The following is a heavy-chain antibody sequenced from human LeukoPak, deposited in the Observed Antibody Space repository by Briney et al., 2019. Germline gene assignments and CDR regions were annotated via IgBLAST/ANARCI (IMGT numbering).Heavy chain of an antibody. J-gene: IGHJ4*02. CDR3: ARGIRRGSSSGWYDY. CDR2: INPNSGGT. CDR1: GYTFTGYY. V-gene: IGHV1-2*02. D-gene: IGHD6-19*01. Sequence: ASVKVSCKASGYTFTGYYMHWVRQAPGKGLEWMGWINPNSGGTNYAQKFQGRVTMTRDTSISTAYMELSRLRSDDTAVYYCARGIRRGSSSGWYDYWGQGTLVTVSS.